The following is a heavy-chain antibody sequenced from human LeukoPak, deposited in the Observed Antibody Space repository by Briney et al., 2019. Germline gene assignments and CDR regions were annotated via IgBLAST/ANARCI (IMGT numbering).Heavy chain of an antibody. CDR3: ARDFDYYGSGSYLA. J-gene: IGHJ5*02. CDR2: IKQDGSEK. CDR1: GFTFSSYW. Sequence: GGSLRLSCAASGFTFSSYWMSWVRQAPGKGLEWVANIKQDGSEKYYVDSVKGRFTISRDNAKNSLYLQMNSLRAEDTAVYYCARDFDYYGSGSYLAWGQGTLATVSS. V-gene: IGHV3-7*01. D-gene: IGHD3-10*01.